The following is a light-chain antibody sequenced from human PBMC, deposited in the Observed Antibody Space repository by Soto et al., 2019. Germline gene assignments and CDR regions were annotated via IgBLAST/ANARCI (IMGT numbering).Light chain of an antibody. CDR3: QQRSNWPRGGT. Sequence: ELVLTQSPATLSLSPGERATLSCRASQSVSSYLAWYQQKPGQAPRLLIYDASNRSTGIPARFSGSGSGTDFTLTIRSLEPEDFAVYYCQQRSNWPRGGTFGPGTKVDIK. V-gene: IGKV3-11*01. CDR1: QSVSSY. CDR2: DAS. J-gene: IGKJ3*01.